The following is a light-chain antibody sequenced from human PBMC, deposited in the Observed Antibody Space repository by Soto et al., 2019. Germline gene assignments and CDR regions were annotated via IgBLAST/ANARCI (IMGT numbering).Light chain of an antibody. CDR1: QRVLYSSNNKNY. V-gene: IGKV4-1*01. J-gene: IGKJ2*01. Sequence: DIVMTQSPDSLAVSLGERATINCKSSQRVLYSSNNKNYLAWYQQTPGQPPKLLIYWASTRESGVPDRFSGSGSGTDFTLTISSLQAEDVAVYYCQQYYSTPPAFGQGTKLEIK. CDR3: QQYYSTPPA. CDR2: WAS.